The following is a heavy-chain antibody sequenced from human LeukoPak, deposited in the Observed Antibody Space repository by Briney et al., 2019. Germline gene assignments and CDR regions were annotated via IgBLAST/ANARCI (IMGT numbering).Heavy chain of an antibody. D-gene: IGHD3-10*01. Sequence: ASVKVSCKASGYTFSSYGISWVRQASGQGLEWMGWITPYNGNTNYAQKLQGRVTMTTDTSTSTAYMELRSLRSDDTAVYYCARGGHYYGSGSYYNVPPDYWGQGTLVTVSS. J-gene: IGHJ4*02. V-gene: IGHV1-18*01. CDR1: GYTFSSYG. CDR2: ITPYNGNT. CDR3: ARGGHYYGSGSYYNVPPDY.